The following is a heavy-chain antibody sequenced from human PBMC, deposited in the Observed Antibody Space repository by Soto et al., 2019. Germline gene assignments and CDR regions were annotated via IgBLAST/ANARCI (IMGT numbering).Heavy chain of an antibody. J-gene: IGHJ2*01. D-gene: IGHD4-17*01. Sequence: QVQLQESGPGLVKPSQTLSLTCTVSGGSISSGGYYWSWIRQHPGKGLEWIGYIYYSGSTYYNPSLKSRVTISVDTSKNQFSLKLSSVTAADTAVYCCARVIYQTVTTEWYFDLWGRGTLVTVSS. CDR1: GGSISSGGYY. CDR3: ARVIYQTVTTEWYFDL. CDR2: IYYSGST. V-gene: IGHV4-31*03.